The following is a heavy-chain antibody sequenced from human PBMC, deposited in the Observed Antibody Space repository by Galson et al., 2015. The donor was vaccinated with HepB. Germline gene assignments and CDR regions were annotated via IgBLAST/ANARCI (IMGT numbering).Heavy chain of an antibody. CDR2: ISWNSGSI. Sequence: SLRLSCAASGFTFDDYAMHWVRQAPGKGLGWVSGISWNSGSIGYADSMKGRFTISRDNAKNSLYLQMNSLRAEDTALYYCAKDVGAGNYYGMDVWGQGTTVTVSS. D-gene: IGHD3-10*01. J-gene: IGHJ6*02. CDR1: GFTFDDYA. CDR3: AKDVGAGNYYGMDV. V-gene: IGHV3-9*01.